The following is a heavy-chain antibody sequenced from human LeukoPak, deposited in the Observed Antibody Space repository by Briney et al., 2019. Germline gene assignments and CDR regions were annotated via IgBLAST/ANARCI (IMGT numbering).Heavy chain of an antibody. CDR1: GFTFTTYW. V-gene: IGHV3-7*01. Sequence: QSGGSLRLSCAASGFTFTTYWMSWVRQAPGKGLEWVANIKDDGGEKYYVDSVKGRFTISRDNTKNLLFLQMNNLRAEDTAVYYCGRDPYYDALDYWGQGTLVTVSS. CDR3: GRDPYYDALDY. CDR2: IKDDGGEK. J-gene: IGHJ4*02. D-gene: IGHD3-22*01.